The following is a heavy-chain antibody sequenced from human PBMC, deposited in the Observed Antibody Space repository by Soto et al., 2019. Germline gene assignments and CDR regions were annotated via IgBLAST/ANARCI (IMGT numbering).Heavy chain of an antibody. CDR1: GYTFTGYY. Sequence: ASVKVSCKASGYTFTGYYMHWVRQAPGQGLEWMGWINPNSGGTNYAQKFQGRVTMTRDTSISTAYMELSRLRSDDTAVYCCAITYYYDSSGYPFDPWGQGTLVTVSS. J-gene: IGHJ5*02. CDR2: INPNSGGT. D-gene: IGHD3-22*01. CDR3: AITYYYDSSGYPFDP. V-gene: IGHV1-2*02.